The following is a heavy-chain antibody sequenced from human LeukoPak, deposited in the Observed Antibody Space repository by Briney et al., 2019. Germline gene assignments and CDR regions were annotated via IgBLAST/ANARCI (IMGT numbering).Heavy chain of an antibody. J-gene: IGHJ6*02. D-gene: IGHD2-2*01. CDR2: IIANNGNT. Sequence: GASVEVSCKASGYTFTNYGISWVRQTPGQGFEWMGWIIANNGNTNYAQKFQGRVTLTTDTSTTTAYMELRSLRSDDTAVYYCARDRYCSSARCYAYYSDGMDVWGQGTTVTVSS. CDR3: ARDRYCSSARCYAYYSDGMDV. V-gene: IGHV1-18*04. CDR1: GYTFTNYG.